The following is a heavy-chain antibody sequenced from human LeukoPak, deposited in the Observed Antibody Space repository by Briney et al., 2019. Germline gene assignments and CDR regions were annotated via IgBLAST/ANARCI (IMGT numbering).Heavy chain of an antibody. V-gene: IGHV4-34*01. Sequence: SETLSLTCAVSGGSFSKYYWSWIRQPPGKGPEWIGDINHTGSTKFNPSLKSRVTIAMDTSKNQFSLKLSSVTAADTAVYFCARALPFDYVWGSYRSDTKTTFDYWGQGTQVTVSS. CDR3: ARALPFDYVWGSYRSDTKTTFDY. CDR1: GGSFSKYY. D-gene: IGHD3-16*02. J-gene: IGHJ4*02. CDR2: INHTGST.